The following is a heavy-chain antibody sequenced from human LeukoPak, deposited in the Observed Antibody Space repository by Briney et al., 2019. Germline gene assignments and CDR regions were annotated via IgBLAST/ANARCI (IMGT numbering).Heavy chain of an antibody. J-gene: IGHJ6*03. V-gene: IGHV3-30*03. CDR2: ISYDGNNK. Sequence: GGSLRLSCAASGFTFSSYGMHWVRQAPGKGLEWVAVISYDGNNKYYVDSVKGRFTISRDNSKNTLYLQMNSLRPDDTAVYYCARGGGYRFGEPTYFYMDVWGKGTTVTVSS. D-gene: IGHD5-18*01. CDR3: ARGGGYRFGEPTYFYMDV. CDR1: GFTFSSYG.